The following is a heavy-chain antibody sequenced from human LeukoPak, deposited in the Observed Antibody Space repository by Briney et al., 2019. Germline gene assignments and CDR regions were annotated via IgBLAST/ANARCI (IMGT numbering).Heavy chain of an antibody. Sequence: GGSLRLSCAASGFTVSCNYMSWVRQAPGEGLEWVSVIYSGGSTYYADSVKGRFTISRDNSKNTLYLQMNSLRAEDTAVYYCARGTRLGDYVGYYFDYWGQGTLVTVSS. CDR1: GFTVSCNY. CDR3: ARGTRLGDYVGYYFDY. V-gene: IGHV3-66*01. D-gene: IGHD4-17*01. J-gene: IGHJ4*02. CDR2: IYSGGST.